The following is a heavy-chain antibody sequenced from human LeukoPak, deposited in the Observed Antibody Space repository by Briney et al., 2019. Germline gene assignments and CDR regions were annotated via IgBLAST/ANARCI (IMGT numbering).Heavy chain of an antibody. V-gene: IGHV4-59*01. CDR2: IYYSGST. Sequence: SETLSLTCTVYGGSIVSYYWSWIRQPPGKGLEWIGYIYYSGSTNYNPSLKSRVTISIDTSKNQFSLKLSSVTAADTAVYYCARDAGGATGDYYFDYWGQGTLVTVSS. D-gene: IGHD7-27*01. CDR1: GGSIVSYY. J-gene: IGHJ4*02. CDR3: ARDAGGATGDYYFDY.